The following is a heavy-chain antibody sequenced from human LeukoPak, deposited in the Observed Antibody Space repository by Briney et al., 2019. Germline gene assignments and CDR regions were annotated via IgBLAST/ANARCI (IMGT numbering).Heavy chain of an antibody. CDR2: IRSKAYGGTT. V-gene: IGHV3-49*03. CDR1: GFTFGDYA. Sequence: GGSLRLSCTASGFTFGDYAMSWFRQAPGKGLEWVGFIRSKAYGGTTEYAASVKGRFTISRDDSKSIAYLQMSSLKTEDTAVYYCTREGVSACGGDCYTSDYWGQGTLVTVSS. D-gene: IGHD2-21*02. J-gene: IGHJ4*02. CDR3: TREGVSACGGDCYTSDY.